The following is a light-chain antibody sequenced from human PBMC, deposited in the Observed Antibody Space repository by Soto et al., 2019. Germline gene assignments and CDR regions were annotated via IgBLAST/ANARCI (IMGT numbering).Light chain of an antibody. CDR3: HLYGSSFT. J-gene: IGKJ3*01. CDR2: GAS. CDR1: QSVSNTY. V-gene: IGKV3-20*01. Sequence: EIVLTQFPGTLSLFPGERGTLSCRASQSVSNTYLAWYQQKPGQAHRLLIYGASSRATRIQARLSGSGSGTDFTLTITRVEPEDFTVYYWHLYGSSFTFGPGTKVNV.